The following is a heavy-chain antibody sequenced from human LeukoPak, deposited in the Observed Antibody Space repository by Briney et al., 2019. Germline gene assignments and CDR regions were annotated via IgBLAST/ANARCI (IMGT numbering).Heavy chain of an antibody. D-gene: IGHD3-22*01. CDR3: ARDLGESYYYDSSGYYLNWFDP. CDR2: IIPIFGTA. V-gene: IGHV1-69*13. CDR1: GGTFSSYA. Sequence: LVKVSCKASGGTFSSYAISWVRQAPGQGLEWMGGIIPIFGTANYAQKFQGRVTITADESTSTAYMELSSLRSEDTAVYYCARDLGESYYYDSSGYYLNWFDPWGQGTLATVSS. J-gene: IGHJ5*02.